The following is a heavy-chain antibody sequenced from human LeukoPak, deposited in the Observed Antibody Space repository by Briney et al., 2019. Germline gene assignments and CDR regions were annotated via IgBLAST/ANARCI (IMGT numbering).Heavy chain of an antibody. CDR2: INHSGST. CDR3: VRSDDFWSGYYGY. J-gene: IGHJ4*02. CDR1: GGSFSGYY. V-gene: IGHV4-34*01. Sequence: PSETLSLTCAVYGGSFSGYYWSWIRQPPGRGLEWIGEINHSGSTNYNPSLKSRVTISVDTSKNQFSLKLSSVTAADTAVYYCVRSDDFWSGYYGYWGQGTLVTVSS. D-gene: IGHD3-3*01.